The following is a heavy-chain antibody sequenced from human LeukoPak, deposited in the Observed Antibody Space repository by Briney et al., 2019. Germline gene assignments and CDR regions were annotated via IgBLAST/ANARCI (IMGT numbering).Heavy chain of an antibody. CDR3: AKRPQLWELLGGDYFDY. Sequence: GGSLRLSCAASGFTFGSYAMSWVRQAPGKGLYWVSAITGSGRNTYYADSVKGRFTISRDNSKNTLYLQMNSLRAEDTAVYYCAKRPQLWELLGGDYFDYWGQGTLVTVSS. CDR2: ITGSGRNT. J-gene: IGHJ4*02. CDR1: GFTFGSYA. D-gene: IGHD1-26*01. V-gene: IGHV3-23*01.